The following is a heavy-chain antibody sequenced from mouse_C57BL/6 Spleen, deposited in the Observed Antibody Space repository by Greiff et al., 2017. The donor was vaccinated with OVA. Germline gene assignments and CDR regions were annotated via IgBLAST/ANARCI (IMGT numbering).Heavy chain of an antibody. D-gene: IGHD1-1*01. CDR1: GYTFTSYW. CDR2: IYPGSGST. V-gene: IGHV1-55*01. J-gene: IGHJ4*01. CDR3: AREGTVVATDAMDY. Sequence: QVQLQQPGAELVKPGASGKMSCKASGYTFTSYWITWVKQRPGQGLEWIGDIYPGSGSTNYNEKFKSKATLTVDTSSSTAYMQLSSLTSEDSAVYYCAREGTVVATDAMDYWGQGTSVTVSS.